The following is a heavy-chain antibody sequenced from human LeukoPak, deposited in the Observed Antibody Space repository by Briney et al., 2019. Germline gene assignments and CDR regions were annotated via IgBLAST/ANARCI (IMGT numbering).Heavy chain of an antibody. CDR1: GGSISSYY. CDR2: IYTSGST. Sequence: SETLSLTCTVSGGSISSYYWSWIRQPPGKGLEWIGYIYTSGSTNYNPSLKSRVTISVDTSKNQFSLKLSSVTAADTAVYYCARHRTFSSGRYDAWARFDPRGQGTLVTVSS. CDR3: ARHRTFSSGRYDAWARFDP. V-gene: IGHV4-4*09. J-gene: IGHJ5*02. D-gene: IGHD6-19*01.